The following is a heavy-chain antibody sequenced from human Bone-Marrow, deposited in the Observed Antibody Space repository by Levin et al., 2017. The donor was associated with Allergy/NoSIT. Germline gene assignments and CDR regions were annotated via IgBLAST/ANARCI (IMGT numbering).Heavy chain of an antibody. J-gene: IGHJ4*02. CDR1: GGSVSSPDYY. V-gene: IGHV4-61*08. D-gene: IGHD3-3*01. CDR2: VNYSGST. CDR3: ARTPYFDFWSGYWAFDH. Sequence: SQTLSLTCSVSGGSVSSPDYYWRWIRQPPGKGLEYIGYVNYSGSTKYTSSLKTRVTISVDTSKNQFSLKLTSVTAADTAVYYCARTPYFDFWSGYWAFDHWGQGNLVTVSP.